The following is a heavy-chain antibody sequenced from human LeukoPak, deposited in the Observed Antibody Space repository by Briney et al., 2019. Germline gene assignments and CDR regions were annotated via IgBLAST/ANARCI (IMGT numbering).Heavy chain of an antibody. CDR3: ASFQDYGDYYFDY. D-gene: IGHD4-17*01. J-gene: IGHJ4*02. CDR2: IYYSGST. V-gene: IGHV4-59*01. Sequence: GSLRLSCAASGFTFSSYGMSWVRQAPGKGLEWIGYIYYSGSTNYNPSLKSRVTISVDTSKNQFSLKLSSVTAADTAVYYCASFQDYGDYYFDYWGQGTLVTVSS. CDR1: GFTFSSYG.